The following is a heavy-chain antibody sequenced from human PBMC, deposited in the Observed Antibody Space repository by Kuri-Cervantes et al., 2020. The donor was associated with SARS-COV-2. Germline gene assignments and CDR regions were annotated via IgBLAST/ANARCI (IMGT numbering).Heavy chain of an antibody. D-gene: IGHD1-1*01. Sequence: SETLSLICAVSGYSISSSNWWGWIRQPPGKGLEWIGYIYYSGSTNYNPSLKSRVTISVDTSKNQFSLKLSSVTAADTAVYYCARLEERWFDPWGQGTLVTVSS. V-gene: IGHV4-28*01. CDR2: IYYSGST. CDR1: GYSISSSNW. CDR3: ARLEERWFDP. J-gene: IGHJ5*02.